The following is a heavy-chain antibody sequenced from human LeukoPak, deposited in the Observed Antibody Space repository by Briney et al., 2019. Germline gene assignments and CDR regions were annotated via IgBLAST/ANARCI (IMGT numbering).Heavy chain of an antibody. CDR2: IGSSGSTV. J-gene: IGHJ3*02. Sequence: PGGSLRLSCAASEFSFSSYEMNWVRQAPGKGLEWVSYIGSSGSTVYYADSVKGRFTISRDNAKNSMYLQMNSLRDEDTAVYYCARDTLVYADSPDAFDIWGQGTMVTVSS. CDR3: ARDTLVYADSPDAFDI. CDR1: EFSFSSYE. D-gene: IGHD4-17*01. V-gene: IGHV3-48*03.